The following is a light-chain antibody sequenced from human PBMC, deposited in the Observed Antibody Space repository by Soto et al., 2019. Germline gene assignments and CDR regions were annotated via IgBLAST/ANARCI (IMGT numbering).Light chain of an antibody. J-gene: IGKJ1*01. CDR2: KAS. V-gene: IGKV1-5*03. CDR3: QHYNSYSEA. CDR1: QTISSW. Sequence: DIQMTQSPSTLSGSVGDRVTITCTASQTISSWLAWYQQKPGKAPKLLIYKASTLKSGVPSRFSGSGSGTEFTRTSSSLQPDDFATYYCQHYNSYSEAFGQGTKVEIK.